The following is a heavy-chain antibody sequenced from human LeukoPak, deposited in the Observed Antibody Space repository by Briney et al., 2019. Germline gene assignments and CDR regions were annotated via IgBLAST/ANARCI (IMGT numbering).Heavy chain of an antibody. CDR1: GGSFSGGY. CDR3: ARGPTTVTRAFDY. V-gene: IGHV4-34*01. CDR2: INHSGST. J-gene: IGHJ4*02. Sequence: SETLSLTCAVYGGSFSGGYWSWIRQPPGNGLEWIGEINHSGSTNYHPSLKSQVTISVDTSKTQFSLKLSSVTAADTAVYYCARGPTTVTRAFDYWGQGTLVTVSS. D-gene: IGHD4-11*01.